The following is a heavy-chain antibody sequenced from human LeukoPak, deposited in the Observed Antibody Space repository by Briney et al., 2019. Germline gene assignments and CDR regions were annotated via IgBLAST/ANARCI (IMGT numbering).Heavy chain of an antibody. CDR2: IHASGNT. CDR3: ARAYYCGSGSYGLDY. Sequence: PSETLSLTCTVSGGSISSYYWSWVRQPAGKGLEWIGRIHASGNTNYNPSLKSRVTISVDTSKNQFSLKLTSVTAADTAVYYCARAYYCGSGSYGLDYWGQGTLVTVSS. J-gene: IGHJ4*02. D-gene: IGHD3-10*01. CDR1: GGSISSYY. V-gene: IGHV4-4*07.